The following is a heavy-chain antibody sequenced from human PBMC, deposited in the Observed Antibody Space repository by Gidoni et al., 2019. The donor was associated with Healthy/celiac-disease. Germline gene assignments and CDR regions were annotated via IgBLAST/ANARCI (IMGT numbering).Heavy chain of an antibody. V-gene: IGHV4-34*01. J-gene: IGHJ3*02. CDR1: GGSFSGSY. CDR3: ERGFYDILTGYYRSHAFDI. Sequence: QVQLQQWGAGLLNPSETLSLTCAVYGGSFSGSYWSWSRQPPGKGLEWIGEINRSGSTNYNPSLKSRVTISVDTSKNQFSLKLSSVTAAETAVYYCERGFYDILTGYYRSHAFDIWGQGTMVTVSS. CDR2: INRSGST. D-gene: IGHD3-9*01.